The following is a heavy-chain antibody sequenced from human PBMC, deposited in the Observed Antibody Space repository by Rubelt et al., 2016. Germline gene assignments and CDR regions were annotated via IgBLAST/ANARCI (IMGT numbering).Heavy chain of an antibody. CDR1: GGSVSSGSYY. J-gene: IGHJ5*02. D-gene: IGHD6-6*01. V-gene: IGHV4-61*01. CDR2: IYYSGST. CDR3: ARERYSSSVQYLTNWFDP. Sequence: QVQLQESGPGLVKPSETLSLTCTVSGGSVSSGSYYWSWIRQPPGTGLEWIGYIYYSGSTNYNPSLKSRVTISVETSKNQFSLKLSSVTAADTAVYYCARERYSSSVQYLTNWFDPWGQGTLVTVSS.